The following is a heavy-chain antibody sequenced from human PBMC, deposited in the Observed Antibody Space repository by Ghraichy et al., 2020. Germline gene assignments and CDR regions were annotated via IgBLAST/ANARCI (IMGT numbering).Heavy chain of an antibody. CDR2: MNPNSGNT. D-gene: IGHD6-19*01. J-gene: IGHJ5*02. CDR3: SRDSADNWFDP. V-gene: IGHV1-8*01. Sequence: ASVKVSCKASGETFSSHVMSLVRVSRGQGLEWKGWMNPNSGNTGYAQKFQGRVTMTRNTSISTAYMELSSLRSEDTAVYYCSRDSADNWFDPWGQGTLVTVSS. CDR1: GETFSSHV.